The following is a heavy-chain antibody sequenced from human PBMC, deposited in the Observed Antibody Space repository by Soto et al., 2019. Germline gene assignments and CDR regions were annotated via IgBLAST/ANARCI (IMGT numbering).Heavy chain of an antibody. Sequence: QVQLQESGPGLVKPSETLSLTCTVSGGSVSSGSYYWSWIRQPPGKGLEWIGYIYYSGSTNYNPSLKSRVTISVDTSKNQFSLKLSSVTAADTAVYYCARDNWNDAYYFDYWGQGTLVTVSS. D-gene: IGHD1-20*01. J-gene: IGHJ4*02. V-gene: IGHV4-61*01. CDR1: GGSVSSGSYY. CDR2: IYYSGST. CDR3: ARDNWNDAYYFDY.